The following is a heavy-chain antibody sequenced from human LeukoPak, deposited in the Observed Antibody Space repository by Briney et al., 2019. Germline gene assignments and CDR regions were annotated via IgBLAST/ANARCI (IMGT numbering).Heavy chain of an antibody. Sequence: RGSLRLSCAASGFTFSSYAMSWVRQAPGKGLEWVSAISGSGGSTYYADSVKGRFTISRDNSKNTLYLQMNSLRAEDTAVYCCAVPPYYDILTGDYWGQGTLVTVSS. V-gene: IGHV3-23*01. CDR2: ISGSGGST. J-gene: IGHJ4*02. CDR1: GFTFSSYA. D-gene: IGHD3-9*01. CDR3: AVPPYYDILTGDY.